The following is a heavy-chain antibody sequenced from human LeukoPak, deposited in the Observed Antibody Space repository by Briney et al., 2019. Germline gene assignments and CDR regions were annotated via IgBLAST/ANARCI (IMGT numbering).Heavy chain of an antibody. CDR1: GFTFSSYG. CDR2: IWYDGSNK. Sequence: GGSLRLSCAASGFTFSSYGMHWVHQAPGKGLEWVAVIWYDGSNKYYADSVKGRFTISRDNSKNTLYLQMNSLRAEDTAVYYCAREAGEVTRPHFDYWGQGTLVTVSS. CDR3: AREAGEVTRPHFDY. V-gene: IGHV3-33*01. J-gene: IGHJ4*02. D-gene: IGHD3-16*01.